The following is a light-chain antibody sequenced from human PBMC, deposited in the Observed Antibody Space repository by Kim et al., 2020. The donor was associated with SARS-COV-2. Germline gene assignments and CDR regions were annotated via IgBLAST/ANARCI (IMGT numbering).Light chain of an antibody. J-gene: IGLJ2*01. CDR3: CSYAGTYTLI. Sequence: QSALTQPRSVSGSPGQSVTISCTGTSTDIGGYNFVSRYRQDPGNAPQPNIFDVSLRPSGVPDRFSGSRSGNTASLTVSGLQPEDEADYYCCSYAGTYTLIFGGGTQLTVL. CDR2: DVS. V-gene: IGLV2-11*01. CDR1: STDIGGYNF.